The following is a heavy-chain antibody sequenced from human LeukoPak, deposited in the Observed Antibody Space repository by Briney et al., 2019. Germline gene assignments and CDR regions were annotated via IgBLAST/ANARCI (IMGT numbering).Heavy chain of an antibody. V-gene: IGHV4-59*01. CDR2: IYYSGST. J-gene: IGHJ3*02. CDR1: GGSISSYY. CDR3: ARDLGATGAFDI. Sequence: SETLSLTCTVSGGSISSYYWSWIRQPPGKGLEWIGYIYYSGSTNYNPSLKSRVTISVDTSKNQFSLKLSSVTAADTAVFYCARDLGATGAFDIWGQGTVVTVSS. D-gene: IGHD1-26*01.